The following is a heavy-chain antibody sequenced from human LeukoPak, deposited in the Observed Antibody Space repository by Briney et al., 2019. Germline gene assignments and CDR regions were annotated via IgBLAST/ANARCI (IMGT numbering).Heavy chain of an antibody. CDR3: ARVLVVVVPAAIIPHDGMDV. CDR2: ISSSGSTI. D-gene: IGHD2-2*01. V-gene: IGHV3-48*03. Sequence: GGSLRLSCAAPGFTFSSYEMNWVRQAPGKGLEWVSYISSSGSTIYYADSVKGRFTISRDNAKNSLYLQMNSLRAEDTAVYYCARVLVVVVPAAIIPHDGMDVWGQGTTVTVSS. J-gene: IGHJ6*02. CDR1: GFTFSSYE.